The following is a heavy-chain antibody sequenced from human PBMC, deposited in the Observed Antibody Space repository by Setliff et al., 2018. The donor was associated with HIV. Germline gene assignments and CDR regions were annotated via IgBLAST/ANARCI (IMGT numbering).Heavy chain of an antibody. CDR3: ARLSLSLVRGIINSGDRFFDY. J-gene: IGHJ4*02. Sequence: PSETLSLTCTVSGGSISSYYLTWIRQPAGKGLDWIASIYYSGTSYYNPSLKSRVTISVDTSKNQFSLKLSSVTAADTAVYYCARLSLSLVRGIINSGDRFFDYWGQGSLVTVSS. D-gene: IGHD3-10*01. CDR1: GGSISSYY. CDR2: IYYSGTS. V-gene: IGHV4-59*05.